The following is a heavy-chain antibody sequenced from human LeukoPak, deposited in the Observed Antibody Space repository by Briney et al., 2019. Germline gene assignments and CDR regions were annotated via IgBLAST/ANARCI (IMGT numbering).Heavy chain of an antibody. CDR2: INQDGSER. J-gene: IGHJ4*02. D-gene: IGHD2-8*01. CDR1: GFMFSSYW. Sequence: PGGSLRLSCAASGFMFSSYWMTWVRQAPGKGLEWAANINQDGSERYHVDSVKGRFTISRDNAKNSLYLQMNSLRAEDTAVYYCARVYCTNGVCHLDYWGQGTLATVSS. CDR3: ARVYCTNGVCHLDY. V-gene: IGHV3-7*01.